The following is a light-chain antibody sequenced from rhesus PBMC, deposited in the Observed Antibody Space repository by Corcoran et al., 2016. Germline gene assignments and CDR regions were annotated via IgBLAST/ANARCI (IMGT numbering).Light chain of an antibody. CDR3: QHSYGTPLT. CDR1: ENVNNY. Sequence: DIQMTQSPSSLSASVGDRVTITCRASENVNNYLHWYQQKPGKAPKLQIYKASTLQSGVPSRFRGSGSGTDFTLTISSLQPEDFATYYCQHSYGTPLTFGGGTKVELK. J-gene: IGKJ4*01. CDR2: KAS. V-gene: IGKV1-74*01.